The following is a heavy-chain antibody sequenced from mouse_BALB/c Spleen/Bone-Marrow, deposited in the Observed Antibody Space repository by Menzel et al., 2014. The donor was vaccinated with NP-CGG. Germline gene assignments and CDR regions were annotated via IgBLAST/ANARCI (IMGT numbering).Heavy chain of an antibody. CDR2: IYPGSGST. J-gene: IGHJ2*01. V-gene: IGHV1-55*01. D-gene: IGHD4-1*01. CDR3: TRGAWANWDYFDY. Sequence: VQLQQSGAELVKPGTSVKLSCKASGHNFTSYWINWVKLRPGQGLEWIGDIYPGSGSTNYNEKFKSKATLTVDTYSSTAYMQLSSLASEDSALYYCTRGAWANWDYFDYWGQGTTLTVSS. CDR1: GHNFTSYW.